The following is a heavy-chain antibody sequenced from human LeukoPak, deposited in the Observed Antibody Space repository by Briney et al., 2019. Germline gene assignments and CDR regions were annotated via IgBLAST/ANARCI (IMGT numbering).Heavy chain of an antibody. CDR1: GFTFSSYG. V-gene: IGHV3-30*02. J-gene: IGHJ5*02. D-gene: IGHD3-3*01. CDR3: AETGGTIFGFDP. CDR2: IRYDGSNK. Sequence: GGSLRLSCAASGFTFSSYGMHWVRQAPGKGLEWVAFIRYDGSNKYYADSVKGRFTISRDNSKNTPYLQMNSLRAEDTAVYYCAETGGTIFGFDPWGQGTLVTVSS.